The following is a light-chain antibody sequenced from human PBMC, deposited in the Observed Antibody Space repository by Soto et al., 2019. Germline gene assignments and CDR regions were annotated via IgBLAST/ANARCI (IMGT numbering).Light chain of an antibody. V-gene: IGKV1-39*01. CDR1: QSILNY. CDR3: LQTDSTPQT. J-gene: IGKJ1*01. Sequence: DIQMTHSPSSLSASVGDRVTISCRASQSILNYVSWYQQKPGTAPKLLIRAASTLQSGVPSRFSGSGSGTDFTLTISSLQIEDFATYFCLQTDSTPQTFGQGTNVEI. CDR2: AAS.